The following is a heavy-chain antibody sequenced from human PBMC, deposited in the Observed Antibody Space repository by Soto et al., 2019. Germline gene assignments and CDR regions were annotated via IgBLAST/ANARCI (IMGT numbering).Heavy chain of an antibody. D-gene: IGHD6-13*01. CDR3: ARDWGSSWPPFAFDI. Sequence: ASVKVSCKASGYTFTSYDMHWVRQAPGQGLEWMGWMNPNSGNTGYAQKFQGRVTMTRNTSISTAYMELSSLRSEDTAVYYCARDWGSSWPPFAFDIWGQGTMVTVSS. CDR1: GYTFTSYD. J-gene: IGHJ3*02. V-gene: IGHV1-8*02. CDR2: MNPNSGNT.